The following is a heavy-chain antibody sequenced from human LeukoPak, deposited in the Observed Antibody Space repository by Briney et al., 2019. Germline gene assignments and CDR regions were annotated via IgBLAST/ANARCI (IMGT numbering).Heavy chain of an antibody. CDR3: AKEKNPYSSGWHIFDY. D-gene: IGHD6-19*01. J-gene: IGHJ4*02. CDR2: INPSGGST. Sequence: ASVKVSCKASGYTFTSYYMHWVRQAPGQGLEWMGIINPSGGSTSYAQKFQGRVTMTRDMSTSTVYMELSSLRSEDTAVYYCAKEKNPYSSGWHIFDYWGQGTLVTVSS. V-gene: IGHV1-46*01. CDR1: GYTFTSYY.